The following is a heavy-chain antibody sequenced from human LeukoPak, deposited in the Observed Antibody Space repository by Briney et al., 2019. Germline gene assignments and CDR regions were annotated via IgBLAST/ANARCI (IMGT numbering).Heavy chain of an antibody. Sequence: PGGSLRLSCAAPGFTFSTYAMSWVRQAPGKGLEWVSVISASGRATYYADSVKGRFTTSRDNSKNTLYMQMNSLRAEDTAMYYCAKLSSGWTYFDFWGQGTLVTVSS. V-gene: IGHV3-23*01. J-gene: IGHJ4*02. CDR1: GFTFSTYA. D-gene: IGHD6-19*01. CDR3: AKLSSGWTYFDF. CDR2: ISASGRAT.